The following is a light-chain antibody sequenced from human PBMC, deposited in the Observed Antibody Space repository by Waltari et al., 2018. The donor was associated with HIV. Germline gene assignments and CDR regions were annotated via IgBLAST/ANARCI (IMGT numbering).Light chain of an antibody. J-gene: IGLJ3*02. CDR3: SAWDTSLNGWV. CDR1: SNNVGNQG. Sequence: QAGLTQPPSVSKGLRQTATPTCTGNSNNVGNQGAAWLQQDQGHPPKLLSDRNNNRPSGISERLSASRSGNTASLTITGLQPEDEADYYCSAWDTSLNGWVFGGGTKLTVL. CDR2: RNN. V-gene: IGLV10-54*01.